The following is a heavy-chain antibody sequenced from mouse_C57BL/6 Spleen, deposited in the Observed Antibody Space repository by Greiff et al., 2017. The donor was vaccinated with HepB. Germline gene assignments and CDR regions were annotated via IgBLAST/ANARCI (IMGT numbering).Heavy chain of an antibody. Sequence: QVHVKQPGTELVKPGASVKLSCKASGYTFTSYWMHWVKQRPGQGLEWIGNINPSNGGTNYNEKFKSKATLTVDKSSSTAYMQLSSLTSEDSAVYYCARSDYGSSWFAYWGQGTLVTVSA. CDR2: INPSNGGT. J-gene: IGHJ3*01. CDR1: GYTFTSYW. D-gene: IGHD2-2*01. V-gene: IGHV1-53*01. CDR3: ARSDYGSSWFAY.